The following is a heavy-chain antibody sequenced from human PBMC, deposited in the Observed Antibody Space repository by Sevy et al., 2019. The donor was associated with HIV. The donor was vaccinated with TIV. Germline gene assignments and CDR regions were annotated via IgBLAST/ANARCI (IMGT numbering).Heavy chain of an antibody. CDR3: ARDSKGGLDV. CDR2: IKLDGDEK. D-gene: IGHD4-4*01. Sequence: GGYLRLSCTASGFSFRSYWMTWVRQAPGMGLEWVANIKLDGDEKYYVESLKGRFTISRDNVKNSLYLQMNNLRAEDTAVYYCARDSKGGLDVWGQGTTVNVSS. J-gene: IGHJ6*02. V-gene: IGHV3-7*01. CDR1: GFSFRSYW.